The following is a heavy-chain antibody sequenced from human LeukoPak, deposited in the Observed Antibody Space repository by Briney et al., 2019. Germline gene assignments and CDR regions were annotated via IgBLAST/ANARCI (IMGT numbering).Heavy chain of an antibody. J-gene: IGHJ4*02. CDR2: ISAYNGNT. D-gene: IGHD2-2*01. Sequence: ASVKVSCKASGYTFTSYGISWVRQAPGQGLEWMGWISAYNGNTNYAQKLQGRVTMTTDTSTSTAYMELRSLRFDDTAVYYCARDRTPCSSTSCSIEGYWGQGTLVTVSS. V-gene: IGHV1-18*01. CDR3: ARDRTPCSSTSCSIEGY. CDR1: GYTFTSYG.